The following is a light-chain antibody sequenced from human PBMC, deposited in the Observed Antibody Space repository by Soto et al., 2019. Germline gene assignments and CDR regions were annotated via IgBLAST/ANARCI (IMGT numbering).Light chain of an antibody. J-gene: IGKJ3*01. CDR3: QQRSDWPLT. Sequence: EIVLTQSPATLSLSPGERATLSCRASQSVSNYLAWYQQKPGQAPRLLMYDASNRAPGIPARFSGSGSGTDFTLTTSSLEPEDFAVYYCQQRSDWPLTFGPGTKVDIK. V-gene: IGKV3-11*01. CDR2: DAS. CDR1: QSVSNY.